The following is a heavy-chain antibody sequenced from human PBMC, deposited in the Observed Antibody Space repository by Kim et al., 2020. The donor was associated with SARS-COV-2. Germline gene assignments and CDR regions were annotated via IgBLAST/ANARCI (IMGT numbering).Heavy chain of an antibody. CDR3: ARGRYSSSFFGLSVYMDV. V-gene: IGHV4-34*01. J-gene: IGHJ6*03. CDR1: GGSFSGYY. D-gene: IGHD6-6*01. CDR2: IHHSGST. Sequence: SETLSLTCAVYGGSFSGYYWSWIRQPPGKGLEWIGEIHHSGSTNYNPSLKSRVTISVDTSKNQFSLKLSSVTAADTAVYWCARGRYSSSFFGLSVYMDVWGKGTTVTVSS.